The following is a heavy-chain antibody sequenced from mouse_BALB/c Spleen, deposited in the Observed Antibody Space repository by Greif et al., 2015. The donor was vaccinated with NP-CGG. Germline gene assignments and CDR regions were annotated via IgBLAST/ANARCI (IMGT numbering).Heavy chain of an antibody. V-gene: IGHV5-17*02. CDR3: ARWGGSLYYYAMDY. Sequence: EVQVVESGGGLVQPGGSRKLSCAASGFTFSSFGMHWVRQAPEKGLEWVAYISSGSSTIYYADTGKGRFTISRDNPKNTLFLQMTSLRSEDTAMYYCARWGGSLYYYAMDYWGQGTSVTVSS. CDR2: ISSGSSTI. CDR1: GFTFSSFG. J-gene: IGHJ4*01.